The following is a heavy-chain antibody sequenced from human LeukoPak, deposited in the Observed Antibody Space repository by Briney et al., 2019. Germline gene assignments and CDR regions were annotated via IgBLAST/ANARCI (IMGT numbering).Heavy chain of an antibody. D-gene: IGHD6-13*01. J-gene: IGHJ4*02. Sequence: PGGSLRLSCAVSGFTFSSHGTHWVRQAPGKGLEWVAVIANDGRDKKYADSVKGRFTISRDNSKNTLYLQMNSLRAEDTAVYYCAKDGRVAAAAYYFDYWGQGTLATVSS. V-gene: IGHV3-30*18. CDR2: IANDGRDK. CDR1: GFTFSSHG. CDR3: AKDGRVAAAAYYFDY.